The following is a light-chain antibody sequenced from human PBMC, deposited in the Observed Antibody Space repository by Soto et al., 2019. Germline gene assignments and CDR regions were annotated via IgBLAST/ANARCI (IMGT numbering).Light chain of an antibody. CDR1: QNINNY. CDR2: DVS. Sequence: EIVLTQSPGTLSLSPGETATLYCRASQNINNYLGWYQQRSGQAPRLLISDVSKRATGIPPRFSGSGSGTDFTLTISSLEPEDFAVYYCQQRVNWPTFGGGTQVEIK. CDR3: QQRVNWPT. J-gene: IGKJ4*01. V-gene: IGKV3-11*01.